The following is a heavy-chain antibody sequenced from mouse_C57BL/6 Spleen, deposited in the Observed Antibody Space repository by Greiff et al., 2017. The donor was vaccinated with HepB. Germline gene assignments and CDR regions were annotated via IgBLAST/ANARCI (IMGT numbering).Heavy chain of an antibody. V-gene: IGHV6-3*01. CDR3: TDYRWFAY. J-gene: IGHJ3*01. Sequence: EVKLVESGGGLVRPGGSMKLSCVASGFTFSNYWMNWVRQSPEKGLEWVAQIRLKSDNYATHYAESVKGRFTISRYDSKSSVYLQMNNLRAEDTGIYYCTDYRWFAYWGQGTLVTVSA. D-gene: IGHD2-12*01. CDR2: IRLKSDNYAT. CDR1: GFTFSNYW.